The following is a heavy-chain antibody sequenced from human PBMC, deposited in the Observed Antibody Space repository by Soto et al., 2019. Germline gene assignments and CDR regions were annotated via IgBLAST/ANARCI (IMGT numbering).Heavy chain of an antibody. CDR2: MSYDGSAK. V-gene: IGHV3-30*05. Sequence: QVQLVESGGGVVQPGRSLRLSCEGSGFIFSNNGMHWVRQAPGKGLEWVAFMSYDGSAKFLADSVKGRFTISRDNSKSTLFLHMSSLRAEATAMYYCAIVRVADSPLDHWGQGTLVTVSS. CDR3: AIVRVADSPLDH. D-gene: IGHD3-10*02. CDR1: GFIFSNNG. J-gene: IGHJ4*02.